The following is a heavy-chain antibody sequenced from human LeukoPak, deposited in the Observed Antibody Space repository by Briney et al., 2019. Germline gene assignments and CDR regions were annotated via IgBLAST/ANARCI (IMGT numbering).Heavy chain of an antibody. CDR1: GFTFSSYG. V-gene: IGHV3-33*01. J-gene: IGHJ4*02. Sequence: GGSLRLSCAASGFTFSSYGMHWVRQAPGKGLEWVAVIWYDGSNKYYADSVKGRFTISRDNSKNMLYLQMNSLRAEDAAVYYCASALDYYDNRDIDYWGQGSLVTVSS. D-gene: IGHD3-22*01. CDR3: ASALDYYDNRDIDY. CDR2: IWYDGSNK.